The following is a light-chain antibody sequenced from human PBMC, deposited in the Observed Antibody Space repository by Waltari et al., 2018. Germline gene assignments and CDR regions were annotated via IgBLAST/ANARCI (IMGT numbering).Light chain of an antibody. J-gene: IGLJ1*01. CDR3: GSYRGSNIYV. Sequence: QSALTQPASVSGSPGQSITISCTGTSRDIGAYNFVSWYQQHPGKVPRVIIYNVNERPSRISSRFSGSKSGNTASLTISGLQPDDEADYYCGSYRGSNIYVFGTGTKVTVL. V-gene: IGLV2-14*03. CDR1: SRDIGAYNF. CDR2: NVN.